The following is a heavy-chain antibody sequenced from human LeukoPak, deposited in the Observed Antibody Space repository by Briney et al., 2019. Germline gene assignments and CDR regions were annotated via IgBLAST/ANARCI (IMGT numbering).Heavy chain of an antibody. Sequence: GESLNISCKGSGYSFTNYWIGWVRQMPGKGLEWMGIIHPSNSDTRYSPSFQGQVTISADKSTSTAYLQWSSLKASDTAMYYCVSRSGPAAFDIWAQGTMVTVSS. D-gene: IGHD2-15*01. J-gene: IGHJ3*02. CDR3: VSRSGPAAFDI. CDR2: IHPSNSDT. CDR1: GYSFTNYW. V-gene: IGHV5-51*01.